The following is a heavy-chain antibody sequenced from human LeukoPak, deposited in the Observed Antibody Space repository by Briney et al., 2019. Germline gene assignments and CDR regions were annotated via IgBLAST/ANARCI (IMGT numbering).Heavy chain of an antibody. J-gene: IGHJ4*02. CDR2: ISWGGVNK. D-gene: IGHD6-19*01. CDR1: GFNFNDYA. V-gene: IGHV3-9*01. CDR3: AKDGDEGGVAVAGTLDS. Sequence: QTGGSLRLSCAASGFNFNDYAMHWVRQAPGKGLEWVSSISWGGVNKGYADSVKGRFTISRDNAKNSLYLEMNSLRREDTAFYYCAKDGDEGGVAVAGTLDSWGQGTLVTVSS.